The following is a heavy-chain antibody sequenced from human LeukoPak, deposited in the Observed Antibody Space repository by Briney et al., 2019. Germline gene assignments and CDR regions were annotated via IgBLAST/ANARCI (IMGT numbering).Heavy chain of an antibody. CDR2: IRYDGSNK. CDR1: GFTFSSYG. V-gene: IGHV3-30*02. D-gene: IGHD2-2*03. J-gene: IGHJ4*02. CDR3: AKDLDIVVVSDY. Sequence: GGSLRLSCAASGFTFSSYGMHWVRQAPGKGLEWVAFIRYDGSNKYYADSVKGRFTISRDNSKNTLYLQMNSLRAEDTAVYYCAKDLDIVVVSDYWGQGTLVTVSS.